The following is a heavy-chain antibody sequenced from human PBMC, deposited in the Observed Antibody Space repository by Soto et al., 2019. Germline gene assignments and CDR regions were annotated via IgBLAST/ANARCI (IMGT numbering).Heavy chain of an antibody. CDR3: ATVTRPGWKLLDV. V-gene: IGHV1-3*01. CDR1: GDTFTSYA. J-gene: IGHJ6*02. D-gene: IGHD1-26*01. Sequence: ASVKVSWKASGDTFTSYAMHWGRGAPGQRLEWMGWINAGNGNTKYSQKFQGRVTITRDTSASTAYMELSSLRSEDTAVYYCATVTRPGWKLLDVCAQGNNLTVAS. CDR2: INAGNGNT.